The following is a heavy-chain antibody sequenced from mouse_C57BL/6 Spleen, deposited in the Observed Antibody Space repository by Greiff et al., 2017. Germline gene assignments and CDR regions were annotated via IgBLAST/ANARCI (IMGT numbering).Heavy chain of an antibody. J-gene: IGHJ4*01. CDR2: IRLKSDNYAT. V-gene: IGHV6-3*01. D-gene: IGHD1-1*01. CDR1: GFTFSNYW. Sequence: QSGGGLVQPGGSMKLSCVASGFTFSNYWMNWVRQSPEKGLEWVAQIRLKSDNYATHYAESVKGRFTISRDDSKSSVYLQMNNLRAEDTGIYYCTGSLNYGAMDYWGQGTSVTVSS. CDR3: TGSLNYGAMDY.